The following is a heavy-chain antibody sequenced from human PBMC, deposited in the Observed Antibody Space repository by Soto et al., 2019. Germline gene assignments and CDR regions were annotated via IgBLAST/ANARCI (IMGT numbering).Heavy chain of an antibody. V-gene: IGHV4-39*01. CDR1: GGSISSSSYY. Sequence: QLQLQESGPGLVKPSETLSLTCTVSGGSISSSSYYWGWIRQPPGKGLEWIGSIYYSGSTYYNPSLTMRVTISVDTSKNQFSLKLSSVTAADTAVYYCASRRDIVVVPAAMAVYFDYWGQGTLVTVSS. D-gene: IGHD2-2*01. CDR2: IYYSGST. CDR3: ASRRDIVVVPAAMAVYFDY. J-gene: IGHJ4*02.